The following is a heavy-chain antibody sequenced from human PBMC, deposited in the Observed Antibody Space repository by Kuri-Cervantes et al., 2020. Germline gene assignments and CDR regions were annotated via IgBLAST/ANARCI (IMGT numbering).Heavy chain of an antibody. J-gene: IGHJ4*02. V-gene: IGHV3-23*01. Sequence: GGSLRLSCAASGFIFSSYGMSWVRQAPGKGPEWVSGITNSGGSTYYADSVKGRFTISRDNSKNTLYLQMSSLRVEDTALYYCAKGGNNGGYWGQGTLVTVSS. D-gene: IGHD1-14*01. CDR3: AKGGNNGGY. CDR2: ITNSGGST. CDR1: GFIFSSYG.